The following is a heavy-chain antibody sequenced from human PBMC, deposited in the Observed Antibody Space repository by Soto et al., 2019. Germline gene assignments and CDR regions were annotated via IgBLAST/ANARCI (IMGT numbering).Heavy chain of an antibody. CDR1: GFRLDDYG. J-gene: IGHJ5*01. CDR2: ISWNSGSR. D-gene: IGHD2-21*01. V-gene: IGHV3-9*01. Sequence: EVHLVESGGGLVQPGGSLRLSCAASGFRLDDYGMHWVRQAPGKGLEWVSRISWNSGSRGYADSVKGRFTISRDTAKNSLNLQMNSLRVEDTALYYCAKDSRSGTSYWGGFDSWGQGTLVTVSS. CDR3: AKDSRSGTSYWGGFDS.